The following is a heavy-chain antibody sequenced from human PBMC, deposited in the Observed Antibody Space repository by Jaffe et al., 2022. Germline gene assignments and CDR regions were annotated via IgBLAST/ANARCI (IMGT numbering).Heavy chain of an antibody. CDR2: ISSNGGST. CDR1: GFTFSSYA. J-gene: IGHJ6*03. Sequence: EVQLVESGGGLVQPGGSLRLSCAASGFTFSSYAMHWVRQAPGKGLEYVSAISSNGGSTYYANSVKGRFTISRDNSKNTLYLQMGSLRAEDMAVYYCARGPPVIAVAGTYYYYYYMDVWGKGTTVTVSS. D-gene: IGHD6-19*01. CDR3: ARGPPVIAVAGTYYYYYYMDV. V-gene: IGHV3-64*01.